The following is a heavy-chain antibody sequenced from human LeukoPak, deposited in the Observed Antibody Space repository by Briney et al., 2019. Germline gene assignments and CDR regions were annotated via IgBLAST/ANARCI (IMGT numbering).Heavy chain of an antibody. CDR1: GFTFSSYS. Sequence: PGGSLRLSCAASGFTFSSYSMNWVRQAPGKGLEWVSSINSSSSYIYYADSVKGRFTISRDNAKNSLYLQMNSLRAEDTAVYYCARGGSGSYYHLFDYWGQGTLVTVSS. D-gene: IGHD3-10*01. CDR2: INSSSSYI. CDR3: ARGGSGSYYHLFDY. V-gene: IGHV3-21*01. J-gene: IGHJ4*02.